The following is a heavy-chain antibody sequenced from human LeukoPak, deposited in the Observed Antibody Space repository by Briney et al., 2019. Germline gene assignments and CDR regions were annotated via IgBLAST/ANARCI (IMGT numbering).Heavy chain of an antibody. J-gene: IGHJ3*02. Sequence: GGSLRLSCAASGFTFSDYYMSWIRQAPGKGLEWVSYISSSGSTIYYADSVKGRFTISRDNAKNSLYLQMNSLRAEDTAVYYCARDVVVAAFAFDIWGQGTMVTVSS. CDR3: ARDVVVAAFAFDI. V-gene: IGHV3-11*04. CDR2: ISSSGSTI. CDR1: GFTFSDYY. D-gene: IGHD2-15*01.